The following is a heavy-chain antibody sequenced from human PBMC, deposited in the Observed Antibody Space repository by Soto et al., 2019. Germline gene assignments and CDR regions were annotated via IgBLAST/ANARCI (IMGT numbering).Heavy chain of an antibody. V-gene: IGHV3-15*01. CDR2: IKSKTDGGTT. J-gene: IGHJ5*02. CDR3: TKAHCGADCYGWNWFDP. D-gene: IGHD2-21*02. CDR1: GFTFSIAW. Sequence: EVQLVESGGGLVKPGGSLRLSCAASGFTFSIAWMTWVRQAPGKGLEWVGRIKSKTDGGTTDYAAPVKGRFTISRDDSRNTLYLKMNSLETEDTAMYYCTKAHCGADCYGWNWFDPWGQGTLVTVSS.